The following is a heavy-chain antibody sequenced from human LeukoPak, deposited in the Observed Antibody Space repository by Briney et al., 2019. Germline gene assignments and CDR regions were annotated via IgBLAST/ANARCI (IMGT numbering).Heavy chain of an antibody. CDR2: IYTPGST. CDR1: GGSISSYY. J-gene: IGHJ4*02. CDR3: ATFSGSYWGAYF. V-gene: IGHV4-4*07. D-gene: IGHD1-26*01. Sequence: SETLSLTCTVSGGSISSYYWSWIRQPAGKGLERIGRIYTPGSTNYNPSLKSRVTMSVDTSKNQFSLKLSSVTAADTAVYYCATFSGSYWGAYFWGQGTLVTVSS.